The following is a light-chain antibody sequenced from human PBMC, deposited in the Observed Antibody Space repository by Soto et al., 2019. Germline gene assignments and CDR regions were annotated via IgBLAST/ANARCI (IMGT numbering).Light chain of an antibody. CDR1: TGAVTSGYY. V-gene: IGLV7-43*01. CDR2: STN. Sequence: QAVVTQEPSLTVSPGGTVTLTCASSTGAVTSGYYPNWFQQKPGQAPRALIYSTNVKHSWTPARFSGSLLGGKAALTLSGVKPEDEAEYYCLLYYGGARVFGTGTKLTVL. CDR3: LLYYGGARV. J-gene: IGLJ1*01.